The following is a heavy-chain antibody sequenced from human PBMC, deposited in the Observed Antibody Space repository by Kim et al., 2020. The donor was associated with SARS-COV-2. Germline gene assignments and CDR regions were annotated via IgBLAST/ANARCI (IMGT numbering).Heavy chain of an antibody. V-gene: IGHV6-1*01. CDR2: TYYRSKWYN. CDR1: GDSVSSNSAA. Sequence: SQTLSLTCAISGDSVSSNSAAWNWIRQSPSRGLEWLGRTYYRSKWYNDYAVSVKSRITINPDTSKNQFSLQLNSVTPEDTAVYYCARGKRITNYYYYGMDVWGQGTTVTVSS. D-gene: IGHD3-10*01. CDR3: ARGKRITNYYYYGMDV. J-gene: IGHJ6*02.